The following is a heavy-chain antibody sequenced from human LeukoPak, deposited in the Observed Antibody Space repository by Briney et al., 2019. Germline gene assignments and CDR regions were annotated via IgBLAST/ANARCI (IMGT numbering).Heavy chain of an antibody. J-gene: IGHJ4*02. V-gene: IGHV3-23*01. CDR2: ISGSGGST. CDR3: AKDRYSSGWYDFDY. Sequence: GGSLSLYRAASGLSVRKYAMGGLRHAPVNGMEWVSAISGSGGSTYYADSVKGRFTISRDNSKNTLYLQMNSLRAEDTAVYYCAKDRYSSGWYDFDYWGQGTLVTVSS. CDR1: GLSVRKYA. D-gene: IGHD6-19*01.